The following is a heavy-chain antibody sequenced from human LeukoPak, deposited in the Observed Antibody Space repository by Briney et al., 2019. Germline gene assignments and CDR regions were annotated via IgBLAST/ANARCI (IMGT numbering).Heavy chain of an antibody. CDR1: GGSISSSSYY. CDR2: IYYSGST. Sequence: PSETLSLTCTVSGGSISSSSYYWGWIRQPPGQGLKWIGSIYYSGSTYYNPSLKSRVTILVDTSKNQFSLKLSSVTAADTAVYYCARGVVIAPQTFDYWGQGTLVTVSS. V-gene: IGHV4-39*07. CDR3: ARGVVIAPQTFDY. J-gene: IGHJ4*02. D-gene: IGHD2-21*01.